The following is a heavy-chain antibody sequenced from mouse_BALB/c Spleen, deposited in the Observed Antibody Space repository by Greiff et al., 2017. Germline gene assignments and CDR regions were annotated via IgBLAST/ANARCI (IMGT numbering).Heavy chain of an antibody. CDR1: GFNIKDTY. V-gene: IGHV14-3*02. J-gene: IGHJ4*01. Sequence: VQLQQSGAELVKPGASVKLSCTASGFNIKDTYMHWVKQRPEQGLEWIGRIDPANGNTKYDPKFQGKATITADTSSNTAYLQLSSLTSEDTAVYYCASYGYVKAMDYWGQGTSVTVSS. CDR2: IDPANGNT. CDR3: ASYGYVKAMDY. D-gene: IGHD1-2*01.